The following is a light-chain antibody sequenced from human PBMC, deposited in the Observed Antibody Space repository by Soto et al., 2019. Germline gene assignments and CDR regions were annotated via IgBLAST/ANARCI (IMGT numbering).Light chain of an antibody. CDR2: AAS. CDR1: QTISTY. V-gene: IGKV1-39*01. J-gene: IGKJ2*01. CDR3: QQSHGIPYT. Sequence: DIQMTQSPSSLSAFVGDRVTITCRASQTISTYLNWYQQKPGKAPKLLIYAASTLQSGVPSRFSGSGSGTDFTLTINSLQPEDFATYYCQQSHGIPYTFGQGTKLEIK.